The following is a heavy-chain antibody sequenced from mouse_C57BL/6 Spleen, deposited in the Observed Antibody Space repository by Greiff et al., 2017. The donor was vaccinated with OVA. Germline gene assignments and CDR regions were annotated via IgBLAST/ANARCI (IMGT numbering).Heavy chain of an antibody. J-gene: IGHJ1*03. Sequence: EVKVVESGEGLVKPGGSLKLSCAASGFTFSSYAMSWVRQTPEKRLEWVAYISSGGDYIYYADTVKGRFTISRDNARNTLYLQMSSLKSEDTAMYYCTRDLLRQRYFDVWGTGTTVTVSS. D-gene: IGHD1-2*01. CDR2: ISSGGDYI. CDR1: GFTFSSYA. V-gene: IGHV5-9-1*02. CDR3: TRDLLRQRYFDV.